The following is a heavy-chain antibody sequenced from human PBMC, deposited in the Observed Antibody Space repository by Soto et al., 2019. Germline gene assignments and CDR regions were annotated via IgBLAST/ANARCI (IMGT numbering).Heavy chain of an antibody. CDR3: ARQEYSSRRPYYFDY. CDR2: IYYSGST. Sequence: SETLSLTCTVSGGSISSGSYYWGWIRQPPGKGLEWIGSIYYSGSTYYNPSLKSRVTISVDTSKNQFSLKLSSVTAADTAVYYCARQEYSSRRPYYFDYWGQGTLVTVSS. V-gene: IGHV4-39*01. D-gene: IGHD6-13*01. CDR1: GGSISSGSYY. J-gene: IGHJ4*02.